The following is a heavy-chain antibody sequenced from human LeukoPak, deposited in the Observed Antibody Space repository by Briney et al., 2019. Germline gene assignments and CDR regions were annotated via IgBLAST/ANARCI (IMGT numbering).Heavy chain of an antibody. CDR3: ARLDDYGDSAAYFDY. Sequence: GESLKISCKASGYSFTSYWIGWVRQMPGKGLEWMGIIYPGDSDTRYSPSFQGQVTISADKSISTAYLQWSSLKASDTAMYYCARLDDYGDSAAYFDYWGQGTLVTVSS. D-gene: IGHD4-17*01. CDR1: GYSFTSYW. CDR2: IYPGDSDT. V-gene: IGHV5-51*01. J-gene: IGHJ4*02.